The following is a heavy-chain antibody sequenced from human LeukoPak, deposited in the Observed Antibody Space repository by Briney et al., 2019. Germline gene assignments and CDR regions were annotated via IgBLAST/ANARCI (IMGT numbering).Heavy chain of an antibody. D-gene: IGHD3-10*01. J-gene: IGHJ6*03. Sequence: GGSLRLSCAVSGFTVSGNYMSWVRQAPGKGLEWVSLIYSGGSTYYADSVKGRFTISRDNSKNTVYLQMNSLRAEDTAVYYCARHGSITMVRGRLRYYYMDVWGKGTTVTISS. CDR2: IYSGGST. V-gene: IGHV3-53*01. CDR1: GFTVSGNY. CDR3: ARHGSITMVRGRLRYYYMDV.